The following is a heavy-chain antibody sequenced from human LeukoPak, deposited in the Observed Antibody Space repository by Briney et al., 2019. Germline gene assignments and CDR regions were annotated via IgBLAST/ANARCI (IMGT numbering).Heavy chain of an antibody. CDR3: ASIVEDYYYYMDV. Sequence: SETLSLTCTVSGYSISSGYYWGWIRQPPGKGLEWIGSIYHSGSTYYNPSPKSRVTISVDTSKNQFSLKLSSVTAADTAVYYCASIVEDYYYYMDVWGKGTTVTVSS. J-gene: IGHJ6*03. D-gene: IGHD3-16*02. V-gene: IGHV4-38-2*02. CDR2: IYHSGST. CDR1: GYSISSGYY.